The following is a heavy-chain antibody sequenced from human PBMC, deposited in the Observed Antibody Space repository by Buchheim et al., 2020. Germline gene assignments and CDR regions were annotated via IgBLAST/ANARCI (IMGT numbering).Heavy chain of an antibody. CDR2: IYDNSGRT. V-gene: IGHV4-31*03. Sequence: QVLLQESGPGVAKPSQTVSLTCTVSGASISSGAHHWAWIRQHPGKGLEWIGCIYDNSGRTCYNPSLQSRAYISVDTSKYQFSLKLTSATAAGTALYYCASYYVGEGGRGYGGQGT. D-gene: IGHD3-16*01. CDR3: ASYYVGEGGRGY. J-gene: IGHJ4*02. CDR1: GASISSGAHH.